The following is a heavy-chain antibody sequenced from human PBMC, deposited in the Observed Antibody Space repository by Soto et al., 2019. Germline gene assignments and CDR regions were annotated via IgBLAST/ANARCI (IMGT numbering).Heavy chain of an antibody. D-gene: IGHD1-26*01. CDR1: GGTFSSYA. Sequence: QVQLVQSGAEVKKPGSSVKVSCKASGGTFSSYAISWVRQAPGQGLEWMGGIIPIFGTATYAQKFKGRVTSTEDESTSTGYRELSSLRSEDTAVYYCAKGVAAGSYCVGRFITDRLSIDYWGQVTLVTVSS. CDR3: AKGVAAGSYCVGRFITDRLSIDY. J-gene: IGHJ4*02. CDR2: IIPIFGTA. V-gene: IGHV1-69*01.